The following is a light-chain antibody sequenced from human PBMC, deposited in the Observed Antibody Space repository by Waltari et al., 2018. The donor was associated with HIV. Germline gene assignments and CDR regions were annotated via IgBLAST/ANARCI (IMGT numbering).Light chain of an antibody. Sequence: QSALTQPASVSGSPGQSIVLPCTGSSSDIGYYDYVSWYQQYPGQAPKALIYEVTSPPSGTSSRFSCSKSATTAFLAISKLQTDDEADYFCSSYTRRGTVVFGGGTRLTVL. CDR2: EVT. V-gene: IGLV2-14*01. CDR1: SSDIGYYDY. J-gene: IGLJ2*01. CDR3: SSYTRRGTVV.